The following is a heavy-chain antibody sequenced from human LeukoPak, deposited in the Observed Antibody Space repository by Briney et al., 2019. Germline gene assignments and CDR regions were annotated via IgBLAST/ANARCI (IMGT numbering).Heavy chain of an antibody. CDR3: ASVVGASPNAFDI. D-gene: IGHD1-26*01. J-gene: IGHJ3*02. CDR1: GGTFSSYD. V-gene: IGHV1-69*05. Sequence: SVKVSCKASGGTFSSYDISWVRQAPGQGLEWMGGIIPIFGTANYAQKFQGRVTITTDESTSTAYMELSSLRSEDTAVYYCASVVGASPNAFDIWGQGTMVTVSS. CDR2: IIPIFGTA.